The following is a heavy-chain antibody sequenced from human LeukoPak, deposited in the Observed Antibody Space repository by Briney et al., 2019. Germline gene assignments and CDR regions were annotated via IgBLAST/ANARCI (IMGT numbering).Heavy chain of an antibody. CDR2: IDPSGSYT. J-gene: IGHJ4*02. V-gene: IGHV5-10-1*01. CDR1: GYSFTSYW. CDR3: ASTQSGWYEKFDY. D-gene: IGHD6-19*01. Sequence: GESLKISCKGSGYSFTSYWISWVRQMPGKGLEWMGRIDPSGSYTNYSPSFQGHVTISADKSISTAYLQWSSLRASDTAMYYCASTQSGWYEKFDYWGQGTLVTVSS.